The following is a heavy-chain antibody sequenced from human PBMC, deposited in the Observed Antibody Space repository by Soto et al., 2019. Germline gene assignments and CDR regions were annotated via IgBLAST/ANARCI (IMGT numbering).Heavy chain of an antibody. CDR3: ARLNATLVFDS. J-gene: IGHJ4*02. Sequence: QVQLVQSGAEVKMPGSSVMISCKASGGTFSSYSINWVRQAPGQGLEWMGRIIPFLDISNYAQRFQGRTTITADKSTSTAYMELSSLTSVDTAVYYCARLNATLVFDSWGRGTLVTVSS. CDR1: GGTFSSYS. D-gene: IGHD3-10*01. V-gene: IGHV1-69*02. CDR2: IIPFLDIS.